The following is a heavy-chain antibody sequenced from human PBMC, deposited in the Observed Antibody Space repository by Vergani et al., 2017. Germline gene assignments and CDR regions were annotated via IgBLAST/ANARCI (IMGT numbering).Heavy chain of an antibody. V-gene: IGHV3-21*01. CDR1: GFTFSSYS. CDR2: ISSSSSYI. D-gene: IGHD1-26*01. Sequence: EVQLVESGGGLVKPGGSLRLSCAASGFTFSSYSMNWVRQAPGKGLEWVSSISSSSSYIYYADSVKGRFTISRDNAKNSLYLQMNSLRAEDTAVYYCARAQYSGSGGRVDYWGQGTLVTVSS. J-gene: IGHJ4*02. CDR3: ARAQYSGSGGRVDY.